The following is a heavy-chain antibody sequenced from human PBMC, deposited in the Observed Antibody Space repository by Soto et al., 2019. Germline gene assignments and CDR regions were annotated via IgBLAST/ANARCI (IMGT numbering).Heavy chain of an antibody. V-gene: IGHV1-46*01. Sequence: GASVKVSCKASGYTFTSYYMHWVRQAPGQGLEWMGIINPSGGSTSYAQKFQGRVTMTRDTSTSTVYMELCSLRSEDTAVYYCARVAVAGSRGLWSLYYYYGMDVWGQGTTVTVSS. J-gene: IGHJ6*02. CDR2: INPSGGST. CDR1: GYTFTSYY. D-gene: IGHD6-19*01. CDR3: ARVAVAGSRGLWSLYYYYGMDV.